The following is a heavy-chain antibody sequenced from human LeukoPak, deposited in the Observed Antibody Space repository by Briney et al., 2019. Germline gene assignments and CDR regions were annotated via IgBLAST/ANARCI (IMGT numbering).Heavy chain of an antibody. CDR3: AKDYLWFGELSAPLDAFDI. CDR1: GFTFSSYG. D-gene: IGHD3-10*01. CDR2: ISYDGSNK. V-gene: IGHV3-30*18. J-gene: IGHJ3*02. Sequence: GRSLRLSCAAFGFTFSSYGMHWVRQAPGKGLEWVAVISYDGSNKYYADSVKGRFTISRDNSKNTLYLQMNSLRAEDTAVYYCAKDYLWFGELSAPLDAFDIWGQGTMVTVSS.